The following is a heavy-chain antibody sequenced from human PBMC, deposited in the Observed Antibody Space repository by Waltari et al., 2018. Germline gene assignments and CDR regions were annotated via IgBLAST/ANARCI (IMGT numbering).Heavy chain of an antibody. CDR1: GPRFRSYW. Sequence: EVQLVESGGGLAEPGRSLRTSCAAFGPRFRSYWMTWVRQASGKGPEWVANIKQDGSEKYYMDSVKGRFTISRDNAKNSLYLQMNNLRVEDTAVYYCTRGGRDSSWYWRDWGQGTLVTVSS. CDR3: TRGGRDSSWYWRD. D-gene: IGHD6-13*01. J-gene: IGHJ4*02. V-gene: IGHV3-7*01. CDR2: IKQDGSEK.